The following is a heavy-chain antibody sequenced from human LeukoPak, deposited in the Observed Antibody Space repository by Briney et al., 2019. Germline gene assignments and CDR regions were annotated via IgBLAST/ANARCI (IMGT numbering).Heavy chain of an antibody. CDR3: AKGRDSWSNKIDY. J-gene: IGHJ4*01. V-gene: IGHV3-30*18. CDR1: GCTFSSYC. CDR2: ISYDGSNK. D-gene: IGHD3-3*01. Sequence: VGSLRLSRAASGCTFSSYCMYWVRQAPDKGLEWVAVISYDGSNKYYADAEKGRFTISRENCKNTLYLQMNSLRSEDTAVYYCAKGRDSWSNKIDYWGQGTLVTVSS.